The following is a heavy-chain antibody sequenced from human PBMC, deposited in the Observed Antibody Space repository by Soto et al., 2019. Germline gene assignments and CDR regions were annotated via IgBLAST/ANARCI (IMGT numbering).Heavy chain of an antibody. CDR2: ISYSGSP. J-gene: IGHJ4*02. D-gene: IGHD6-6*01. CDR1: GGSISGYY. CDR3: ARAGRSSSKTVFDY. Sequence: SETLSLTCTVSGGSISGYYWSWIRLPPGKGLEWIGYISYSGSPNYNPSLKSRVTISIDTSQNQFSLTMTSVTAADTALYYCARAGRSSSKTVFDYWGLGTLVT. V-gene: IGHV4-59*01.